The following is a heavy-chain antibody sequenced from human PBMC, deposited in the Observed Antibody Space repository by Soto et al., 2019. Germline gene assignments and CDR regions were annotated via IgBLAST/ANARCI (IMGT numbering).Heavy chain of an antibody. D-gene: IGHD3-9*01. CDR2: IYHSGST. CDR1: GGSISSGGYS. V-gene: IGHV4-30-2*01. CDR3: ARALRYFDYALDS. J-gene: IGHJ4*02. Sequence: PSETLSLTCAVSGGSISSGGYSWSWIRQPPGKGLEWIGYIYHSGSTYYNPSLKSRVTISVDRSKNQFSLKLSSVTAADMAVYSCARALRYFDYALDSWGQGTLVTVSS.